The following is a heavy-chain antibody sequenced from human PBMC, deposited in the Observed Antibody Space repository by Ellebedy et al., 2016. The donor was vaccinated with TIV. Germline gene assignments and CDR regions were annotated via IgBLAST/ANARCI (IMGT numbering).Heavy chain of an antibody. J-gene: IGHJ4*02. CDR1: GGTFSSYA. CDR3: ARDLGDYGDN. D-gene: IGHD3-16*01. V-gene: IGHV1-69*06. CDR2: IIPIFGTA. Sequence: SVKVSXXASGGTFSSYAISWVRQAPGQGLEWMGGIIPIFGTANYAQKFQGRVTITADKSTSTAYMELSSLRSEDTAVYYCARDLGDYGDNWGQGTLVTVSS.